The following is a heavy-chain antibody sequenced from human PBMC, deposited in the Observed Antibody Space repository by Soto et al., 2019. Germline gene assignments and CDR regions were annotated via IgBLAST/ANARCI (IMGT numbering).Heavy chain of an antibody. CDR1: GGSISSSSYY. CDR3: ASYDFWSGYYDH. J-gene: IGHJ4*02. Sequence: SETLYLTCTVSGGSISSSSYYWGWIRQPPGKGLEWIGSIYYSGSTYYNPSLKSRVTISVDTSKNQFSLKLSSVTAADTAVYYCASYDFWSGYYDHWGQGTLVTVS. V-gene: IGHV4-39*01. D-gene: IGHD3-3*01. CDR2: IYYSGST.